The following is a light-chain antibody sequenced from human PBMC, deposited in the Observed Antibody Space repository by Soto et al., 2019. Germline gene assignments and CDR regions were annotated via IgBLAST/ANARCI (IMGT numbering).Light chain of an antibody. V-gene: IGKV3-20*01. CDR3: QQYVSSPWA. J-gene: IGKJ1*01. CDR2: GAS. CDR1: QSVTNSF. Sequence: VLAQSPGTLSLSPGERANLSCRSRQSVTNSFLAWYQQKPGQAPRLLIYGASRRATGIPDRFTGSGSGTDFTLTISRLEPEDFAVYYCQQYVSSPWAVGQGTKVDIK.